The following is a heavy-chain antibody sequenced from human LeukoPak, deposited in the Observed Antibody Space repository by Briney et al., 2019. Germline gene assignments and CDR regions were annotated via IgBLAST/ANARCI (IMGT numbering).Heavy chain of an antibody. CDR1: GFTFSRYA. D-gene: IGHD2-2*01. J-gene: IGHJ4*02. CDR2: ISTSSNT. CDR3: AHGTVYQLDY. V-gene: IGHV3-23*01. Sequence: GGSLRLSCVGSGFTFSRYAMNWVRQAPGKGLEWVSLISTSSNTHYADSVKGRFTISRDNSKNTLYLQMNSLRAEDTAVYYCAHGTVYQLDYWGQGTLVTVSS.